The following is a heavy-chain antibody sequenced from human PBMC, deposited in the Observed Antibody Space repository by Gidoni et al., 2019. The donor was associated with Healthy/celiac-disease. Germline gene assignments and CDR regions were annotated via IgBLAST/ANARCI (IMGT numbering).Heavy chain of an antibody. CDR1: GYSISSGYY. D-gene: IGHD4-4*01. J-gene: IGHJ3*02. Sequence: QVQLQESGPGLVKPSETLSLTCAVSGYSISSGYYWGWIRQPPGKGLEWIGSIYHSGSTYYNPSLKSRVTISVDTSKNQFSLKLSSVTAADTAVYYCARHEYSDAFDIWGQGTMVTVSS. V-gene: IGHV4-38-2*01. CDR3: ARHEYSDAFDI. CDR2: IYHSGST.